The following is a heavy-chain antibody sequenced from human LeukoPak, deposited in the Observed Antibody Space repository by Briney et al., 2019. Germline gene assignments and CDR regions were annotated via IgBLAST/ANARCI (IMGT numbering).Heavy chain of an antibody. V-gene: IGHV3-23*01. Sequence: PGGSLRLSCAAPGFTFSSYAMSWVRQAPGKGLEWVSAISGSGGSTYYADSVKGRFTISRDNSKNTLYLQMNSLRAEDTAVYYCAKDTVKRGYYGSGSPPVDYWGQGTLVTVSS. J-gene: IGHJ4*02. CDR3: AKDTVKRGYYGSGSPPVDY. CDR1: GFTFSSYA. CDR2: ISGSGGST. D-gene: IGHD3-10*01.